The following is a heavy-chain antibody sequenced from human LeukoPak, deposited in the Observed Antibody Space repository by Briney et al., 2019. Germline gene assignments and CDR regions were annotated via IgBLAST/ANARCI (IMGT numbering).Heavy chain of an antibody. V-gene: IGHV3-7*04. D-gene: IGHD1-26*01. CDR3: ARGGAYYYYGMDV. CDR1: GFTFSSYW. J-gene: IGHJ6*02. CDR2: IKQDGSEK. Sequence: GGSLRLSCAASGFTFSSYWMSWVRQAPGKGLEWVANIKQDGSEKYDVDSVKGRFTISRDNAKNSLYLQMNSLRAEDTAVYYCARGGAYYYYGMDVWGQGTTVTVSS.